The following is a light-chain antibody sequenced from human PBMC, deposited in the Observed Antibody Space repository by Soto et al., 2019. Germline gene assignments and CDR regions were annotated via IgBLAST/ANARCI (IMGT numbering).Light chain of an antibody. CDR3: QTWGTGIVV. CDR1: SGHSSYA. CDR2: LNSDGSH. V-gene: IGLV4-69*01. J-gene: IGLJ2*01. Sequence: QPVLTQSPSASASLGASVKLTCTLSSGHSSYAIAWHQQQPEKGPRYLMRLNSDGSHNKGDGIPDRFSGSSSGAERSLTISSLQSEDEADYYCQTWGTGIVVFGGGTKVTVL.